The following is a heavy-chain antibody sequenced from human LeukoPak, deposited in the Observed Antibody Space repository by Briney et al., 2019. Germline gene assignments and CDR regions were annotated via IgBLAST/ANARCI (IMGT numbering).Heavy chain of an antibody. CDR1: GGSFSGYY. D-gene: IGHD6-19*01. Sequence: SETLSLTCAVYGGSFSGYYWSWIRQPPGKGLGWIGEINHSGSTNYNPSLKSRVTISVDTSKNQFSLKLSSVTAADTAVYYCARIYSSGYNFRYMDVWGKGTTVTVSS. V-gene: IGHV4-34*01. CDR3: ARIYSSGYNFRYMDV. J-gene: IGHJ6*03. CDR2: INHSGST.